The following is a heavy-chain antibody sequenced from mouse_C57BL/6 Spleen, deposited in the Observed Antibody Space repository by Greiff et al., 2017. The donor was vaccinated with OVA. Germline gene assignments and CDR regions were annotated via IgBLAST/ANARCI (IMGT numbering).Heavy chain of an antibody. V-gene: IGHV14-2*01. D-gene: IGHD1-1*01. J-gene: IGHJ1*03. CDR2: IDPEDGET. CDR3: ARPDYYGSSSWYFDV. Sequence: EVQGVESGAELVKPGASVKLSCTASGFNIKDCYMHWVKQRTEQGLEWIGRIDPEDGETKYAPKFQGKATITADTSSNTAYLQLSSLTSEDTAVYYCARPDYYGSSSWYFDVWGTGTTVTVSS. CDR1: GFNIKDCY.